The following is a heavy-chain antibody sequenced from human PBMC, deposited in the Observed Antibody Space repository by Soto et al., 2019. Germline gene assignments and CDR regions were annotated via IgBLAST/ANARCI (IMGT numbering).Heavy chain of an antibody. Sequence: GGSLRLSCAASGFTFDDYGMSWVRQAPGKGLEWVSGISWNSGSIGYADSVKGRFTISRDNAKNSLYLQMNSLRAEDTALYYCEKDRGSSFIAEAVNVFDIWGKGTMVTVSS. CDR2: ISWNSGSI. CDR1: GFTFDDYG. D-gene: IGHD6-13*01. J-gene: IGHJ3*02. V-gene: IGHV3-9*01. CDR3: EKDRGSSFIAEAVNVFDI.